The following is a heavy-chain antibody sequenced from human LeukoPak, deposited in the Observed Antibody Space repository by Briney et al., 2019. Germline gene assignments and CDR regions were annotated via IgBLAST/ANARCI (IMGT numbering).Heavy chain of an antibody. V-gene: IGHV1-2*06. Sequence: ASVKVSCKASGYTFSGYYMHWVRQAPGQGLEWMGRVNPNSGDTNYAQKFQGRVTLTRDTSVSTAYMELSRLRSDDTAVYYCARGDAMDVWGPGVTVTVSS. J-gene: IGHJ6*02. CDR1: GYTFSGYY. CDR3: ARGDAMDV. CDR2: VNPNSGDT.